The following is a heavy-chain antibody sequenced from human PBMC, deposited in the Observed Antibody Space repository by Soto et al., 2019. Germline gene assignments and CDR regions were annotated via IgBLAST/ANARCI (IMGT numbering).Heavy chain of an antibody. CDR1: AGSISTYY. CDR3: AREGGGSYSDS. CDR2: INYSGST. D-gene: IGHD1-26*01. Sequence: PSETLSLTCIVSAGSISTYYWSWIRQPPGKGLEWIGYINYSGSTNYNPSLKSRVTMSVDTSKNQFSLRLTSVTAADTAVYYCAREGGGSYSDSWGQGTLVTVSS. V-gene: IGHV4-59*01. J-gene: IGHJ4*02.